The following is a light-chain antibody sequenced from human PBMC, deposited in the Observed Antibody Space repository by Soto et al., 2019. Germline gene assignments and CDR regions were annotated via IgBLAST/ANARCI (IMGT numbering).Light chain of an antibody. CDR2: EVH. CDR1: SSDVGGYNY. V-gene: IGLV2-14*01. Sequence: QPVLTQPPSVSGSPGQSITISCTGTSSDVGGYNYVSWYQQHPGKAPKLMIYEVHNRPSGVSNRFSGSKSGNTASLTISGLRAEDEADYYCRSYTSSSTLVVFGGGTKLTVL. J-gene: IGLJ2*01. CDR3: RSYTSSSTLVV.